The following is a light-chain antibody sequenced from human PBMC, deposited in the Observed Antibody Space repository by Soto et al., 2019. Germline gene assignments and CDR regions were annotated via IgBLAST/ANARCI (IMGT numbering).Light chain of an antibody. CDR2: AAS. CDR3: HSRA. CDR1: QSISSY. Sequence: DIQMTQSPSSLSASVGDRFTITCRASQSISSYLNWYQQKPGKAPKLLIYAASSLQSGVPSRFSGSGSGTEFTLTISSLQPDDFATYFCHSRAFGQGTRLEIK. V-gene: IGKV1-39*01. J-gene: IGKJ5*01.